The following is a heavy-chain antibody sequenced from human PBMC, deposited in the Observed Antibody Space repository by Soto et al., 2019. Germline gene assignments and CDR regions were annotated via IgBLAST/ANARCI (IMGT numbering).Heavy chain of an antibody. V-gene: IGHV1-46*01. D-gene: IGHD3-22*01. Sequence: SVKVSCKASGYTFTSYYMHWVRQAPGQGLEWMGIINPSGGSTSYAQKFQGRVTMTRDTSTSTVYMELSSLRSEDTAVYYCARLGRDYDSSAHGPFDYWGQGTLVTVSS. CDR1: GYTFTSYY. CDR2: INPSGGST. CDR3: ARLGRDYDSSAHGPFDY. J-gene: IGHJ4*02.